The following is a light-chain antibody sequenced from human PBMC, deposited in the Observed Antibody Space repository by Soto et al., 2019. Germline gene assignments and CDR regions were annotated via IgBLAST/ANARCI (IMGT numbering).Light chain of an antibody. CDR2: GAS. Sequence: EIVLTQSPGTLSLSPGERATLSCRASQSVSSSYLAWYQQKPGQAPRLLIYGASSRATGIPDRFSGSGSGTEFTLTISRLEPEEFAVYYCQQYDSSPRSFGQGTKVEIK. V-gene: IGKV3-20*01. J-gene: IGKJ1*01. CDR1: QSVSSSY. CDR3: QQYDSSPRS.